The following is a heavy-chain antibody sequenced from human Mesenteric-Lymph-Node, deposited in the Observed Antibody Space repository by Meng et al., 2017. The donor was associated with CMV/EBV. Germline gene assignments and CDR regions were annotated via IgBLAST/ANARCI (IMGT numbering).Heavy chain of an antibody. CDR2: ISYDGSNK. V-gene: IGHV3-30*04. CDR1: GFTFSSYA. Sequence: GGSLRLSCAASGFTFSSYAMHWVRQAPGKGLEWVAVISYDGSNKYYADSVKGRFTISRDNSKNTLYLQMNSLRAEDTAVYYCARDSKKYDFWSGYLRLGNWFDPWGQGTLVTVSS. D-gene: IGHD3-3*01. J-gene: IGHJ5*02. CDR3: ARDSKKYDFWSGYLRLGNWFDP.